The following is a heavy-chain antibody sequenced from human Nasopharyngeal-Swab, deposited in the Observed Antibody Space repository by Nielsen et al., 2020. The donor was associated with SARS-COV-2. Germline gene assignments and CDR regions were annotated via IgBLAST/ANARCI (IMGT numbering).Heavy chain of an antibody. Sequence: GGSLRLSCATSGFTFSTYTMTWVRQAPGKGLQWISYITSGNSVQYADSVRGRFTISRDNAKNSLYLQMNSLTAEDTAVYYCSRDRGGGYGDYWGQGTLVTVSS. J-gene: IGHJ4*02. CDR1: GFTFSTYT. CDR2: ITSGNSV. V-gene: IGHV3-48*04. D-gene: IGHD5-12*01. CDR3: SRDRGGGYGDY.